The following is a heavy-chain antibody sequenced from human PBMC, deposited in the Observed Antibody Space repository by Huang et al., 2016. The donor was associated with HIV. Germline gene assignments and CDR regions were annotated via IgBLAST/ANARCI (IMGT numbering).Heavy chain of an antibody. CDR1: GYTFTSYD. CDR3: ARGRVWYPRLTNWLDP. CDR2: MNPKSSNT. D-gene: IGHD2-15*01. V-gene: IGHV1-8*01. J-gene: IGHJ5*02. Sequence: QVQLVQSGAEVKKPGASVKVSCKAAGYTFTSYDINWVRQATGQGLEWMGGMNPKSSNTGYAQKFQGRVTMTRNTSTSTADLDLSSLRSEDTAVYFCARGRVWYPRLTNWLDPWGQGTLVTISS.